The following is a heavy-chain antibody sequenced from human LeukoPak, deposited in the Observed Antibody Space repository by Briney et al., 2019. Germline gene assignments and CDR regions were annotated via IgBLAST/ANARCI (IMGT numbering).Heavy chain of an antibody. D-gene: IGHD6-13*01. CDR3: ARTTYSSPCGFDP. CDR2: ISSSGSTI. Sequence: GGSLRLSCAASGFTFSDYYMSWIRQAPGKGLEWVSYISSSGSTIYYADSVKGRFTISRDDAKNSLYLQMNSLRAEDTAVYYCARTTYSSPCGFDPWGQGTLVTVSS. J-gene: IGHJ5*02. V-gene: IGHV3-11*04. CDR1: GFTFSDYY.